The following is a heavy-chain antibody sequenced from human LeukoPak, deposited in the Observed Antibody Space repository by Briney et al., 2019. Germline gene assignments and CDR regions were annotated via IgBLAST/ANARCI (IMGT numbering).Heavy chain of an antibody. V-gene: IGHV3-30-3*01. CDR2: ISYDGSNK. J-gene: IGHJ3*02. CDR1: GFTFSSYA. Sequence: PGRSLRLSCAASGFTFSSYAMHWVRQAPGKGLEWVAVISYDGSNKYYADSVEGRFTISRDNSKNTLYPQMNSLRAEDTAVYYCARGPSAGPTSGKDAFDIWGQGTMVTVSS. CDR3: ARGPSAGPTSGKDAFDI. D-gene: IGHD3-16*01.